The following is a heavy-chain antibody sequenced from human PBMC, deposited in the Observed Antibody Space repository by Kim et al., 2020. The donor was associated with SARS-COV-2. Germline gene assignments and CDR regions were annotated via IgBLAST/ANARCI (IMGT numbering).Heavy chain of an antibody. Sequence: GGSLRLSCAASGFTFSSYAMHWVRQAPGKGLEWVAVISYDGSNKYYADSVKGRFTISRDNSKNTLYLQMNSLRAEDTAVYYCARGKGYVPDYWGQGTLVTVSS. CDR1: GFTFSSYA. CDR2: ISYDGSNK. CDR3: ARGKGYVPDY. V-gene: IGHV3-30-3*01. J-gene: IGHJ4*02. D-gene: IGHD3-16*01.